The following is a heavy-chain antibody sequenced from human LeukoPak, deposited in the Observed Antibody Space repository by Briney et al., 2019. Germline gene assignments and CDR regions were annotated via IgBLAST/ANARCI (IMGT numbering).Heavy chain of an antibody. Sequence: SETLSLTCTVSGGSISSSSYYWGWIRQPPGKGLEWIGRIYYSGSTYYNPSLKSRVTISVDTSQNQCSLKLSSVTAADTAVYYCARIGPYDFWSGYLRDLDYWGQGTLVPVSS. CDR3: ARIGPYDFWSGYLRDLDY. CDR1: GGSISSSSYY. D-gene: IGHD3-3*01. J-gene: IGHJ4*02. V-gene: IGHV4-39*01. CDR2: IYYSGST.